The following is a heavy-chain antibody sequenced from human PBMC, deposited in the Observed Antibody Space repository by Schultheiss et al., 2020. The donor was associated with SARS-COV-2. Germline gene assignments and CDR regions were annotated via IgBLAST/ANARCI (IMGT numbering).Heavy chain of an antibody. Sequence: SGPTLVKPTQTLTLTCTFSGFSLSTSGMCVSWIRQPPGKALEWLALIDWDDDKYYSTSLKTRLTISKDTSKNQVVLTMTNMDPVDTATYYCARMLGAAAGKHQTRYYYGMDVWGQGTTVTVSS. CDR1: GFSLSTSGMC. J-gene: IGHJ6*02. CDR3: ARMLGAAAGKHQTRYYYGMDV. V-gene: IGHV2-70*01. CDR2: IDWDDDK. D-gene: IGHD6-13*01.